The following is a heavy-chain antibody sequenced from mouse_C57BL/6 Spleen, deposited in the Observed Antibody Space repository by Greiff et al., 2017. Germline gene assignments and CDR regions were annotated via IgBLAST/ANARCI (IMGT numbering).Heavy chain of an antibody. V-gene: IGHV1-52*01. CDR2: IDPSDSET. CDR1: GYTFTSYW. Sequence: QVQLKQPGAELVRPGSSVKLSCKASGYTFTSYWMHWVKQRPIQGLEWIGNIDPSDSETHYNQKFKDKATLTVDKSSSTAYMQLSSLTSEDSAVYYCARRDYSNYVWFAYWGQGTLVTVSA. J-gene: IGHJ3*01. D-gene: IGHD2-5*01. CDR3: ARRDYSNYVWFAY.